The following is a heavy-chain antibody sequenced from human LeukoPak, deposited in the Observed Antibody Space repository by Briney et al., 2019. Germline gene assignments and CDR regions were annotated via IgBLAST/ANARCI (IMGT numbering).Heavy chain of an antibody. J-gene: IGHJ4*02. CDR2: ISGDNGSI. CDR1: GFTFSDYY. V-gene: IGHV3-11*01. Sequence: GGSLGLSCAASGFTFSDYYMSWFRQAPGKGLEGLSYISGDNGSIYYADSVRGRFTISRDNAKNSLYLQVNSLRGEDTAVYYCVRAYSRGYSDDFDYWGQGTLVTVSS. D-gene: IGHD6-25*01. CDR3: VRAYSRGYSDDFDY.